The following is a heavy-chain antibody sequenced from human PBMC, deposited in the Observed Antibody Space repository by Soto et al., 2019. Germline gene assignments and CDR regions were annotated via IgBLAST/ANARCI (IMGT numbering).Heavy chain of an antibody. CDR2: INPNGGST. V-gene: IGHV1-46*01. D-gene: IGHD3-9*01. CDR3: VLGGLETGYYRDMDY. J-gene: IGHJ4*02. Sequence: QVRLVQSGAEVKAPGASVKVSCKAPGDTFTSYYMHWVRQAPGHGLEWMGVINPNGGSTRFAQKFQGRVTMTRDTSTSTVYMELRSLRPDDTAVYFCVLGGLETGYYRDMDYWGQGTLVSVSS. CDR1: GDTFTSYY.